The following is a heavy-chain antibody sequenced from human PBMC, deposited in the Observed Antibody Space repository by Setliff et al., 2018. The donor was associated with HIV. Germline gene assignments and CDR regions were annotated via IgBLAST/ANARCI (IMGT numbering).Heavy chain of an antibody. CDR2: IKNKDDGGTA. V-gene: IGHV3-15*07. Sequence: GGSLRLSCAASGFTFSDARMNWVRQAPGKGLEWVGHIKNKDDGGTADYAAPVKGRFTISRDDSKNTLYLQMNSLKTEDTAVYYCGTGEIKNWGQGTLVTVSS. J-gene: IGHJ4*02. D-gene: IGHD3-10*01. CDR3: GTGEIKN. CDR1: GFTFSDAR.